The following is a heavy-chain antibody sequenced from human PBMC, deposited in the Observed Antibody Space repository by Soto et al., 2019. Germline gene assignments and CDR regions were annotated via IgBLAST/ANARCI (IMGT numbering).Heavy chain of an antibody. V-gene: IGHV3-74*01. CDR1: GFTVTNDG. CDR2: INNYGSST. J-gene: IGHJ6*02. Sequence: HWGSLRLSCAASGFTVTNDGMHWVRQAPGKGLEWVSRINNYGSSTTYADSVKGRFTISRDNAKNTLYLQMNSLRAEDTAVYYCARDPSGLDVWGQGTTVTVSS. CDR3: ARDPSGLDV.